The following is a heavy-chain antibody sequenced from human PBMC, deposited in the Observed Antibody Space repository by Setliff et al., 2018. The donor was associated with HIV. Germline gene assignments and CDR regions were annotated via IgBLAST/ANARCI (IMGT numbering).Heavy chain of an antibody. D-gene: IGHD6-19*01. CDR2: INANTGNP. CDR1: GYTFTSYG. V-gene: IGHV7-4-1*02. Sequence: ASVKVSCKASGYTFTSYGRNWVRQAPGQGLEWMGWINANTGNPTYDQSFTGRFVFSLDTSVSTAYLQISSLKAEDTAVYYCARGRYPQWQVACDAFDSWGQGTMVT. CDR3: ARGRYPQWQVACDAFDS. J-gene: IGHJ3*02.